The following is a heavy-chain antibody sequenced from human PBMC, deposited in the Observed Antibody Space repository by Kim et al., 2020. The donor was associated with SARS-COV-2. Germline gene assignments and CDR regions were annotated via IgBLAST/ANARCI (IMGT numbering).Heavy chain of an antibody. Sequence: SGSTYYNPSLKSRVTISVDTSKNQFSLKLSSVTAADTAVYYCARGEDQRIGGDYWGQGTLVTVSS. V-gene: IGHV4-31*02. CDR3: ARGEDQRIGGDY. D-gene: IGHD1-26*01. CDR2: SGST. J-gene: IGHJ4*02.